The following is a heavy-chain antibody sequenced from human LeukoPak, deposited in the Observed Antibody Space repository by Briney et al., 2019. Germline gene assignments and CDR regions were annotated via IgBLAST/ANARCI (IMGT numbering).Heavy chain of an antibody. J-gene: IGHJ4*02. CDR2: ISSSGSTI. Sequence: GGSLRLSCAASGFTFSSYSMNWVRQAPGKGLEWVSYISSSGSTIYYADSVKGRFTISRDNAKNSLYLQMNSLRAEDTAVYYCARVSQWLNVYWGQGTLVTVSS. CDR3: ARVSQWLNVY. CDR1: GFTFSSYS. V-gene: IGHV3-48*04. D-gene: IGHD6-19*01.